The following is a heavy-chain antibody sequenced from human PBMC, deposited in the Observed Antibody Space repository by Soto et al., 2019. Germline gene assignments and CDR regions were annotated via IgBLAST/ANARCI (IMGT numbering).Heavy chain of an antibody. V-gene: IGHV4-59*01. CDR1: GTSIRGYY. D-gene: IGHD3-10*01. Sequence: SETLSLTCSVSGTSIRGYYWTWIRQPPGKGLEWIGYIYYTGTTKYNPSLKSRVTISVDTSKNQFSLRLNSVTAADTAVYCCAREVSSFGSNHFDSWGQGALVTVSS. CDR3: AREVSSFGSNHFDS. J-gene: IGHJ4*02. CDR2: IYYTGTT.